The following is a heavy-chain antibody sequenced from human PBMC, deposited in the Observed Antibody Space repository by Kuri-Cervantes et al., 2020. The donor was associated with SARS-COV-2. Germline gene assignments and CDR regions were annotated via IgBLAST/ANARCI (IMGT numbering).Heavy chain of an antibody. CDR3: ARSYYDYIWGSYRPEALEY. J-gene: IGHJ4*02. Sequence: GESLKISCEASGFTFSSYAMHWVRQAPGKGLEWVAVISYDGSNKYYADSVKGRFTISRDNSKNTLYLQMNSLRSEDTAVYYCARSYYDYIWGSYRPEALEYWGQGTLVTVSS. CDR1: GFTFSSYA. CDR2: ISYDGSNK. D-gene: IGHD3-16*02. V-gene: IGHV3-30-3*01.